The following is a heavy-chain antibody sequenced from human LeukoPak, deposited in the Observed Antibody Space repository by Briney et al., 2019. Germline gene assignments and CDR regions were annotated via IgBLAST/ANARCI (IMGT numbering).Heavy chain of an antibody. V-gene: IGHV3-21*01. CDR3: ARDAADPIYGMDV. D-gene: IGHD6-25*01. J-gene: IGHJ6*02. CDR1: RFTFSIYS. Sequence: GGSLRLSCAASRFTFSIYSMNWVRQAPGKGLEWVSSISSSSSYIYYADSVKGRFTISRDNAKNSLYLQMNSLRAEDTAVYYCARDAADPIYGMDVWGQGTTVTVSS. CDR2: ISSSSSYI.